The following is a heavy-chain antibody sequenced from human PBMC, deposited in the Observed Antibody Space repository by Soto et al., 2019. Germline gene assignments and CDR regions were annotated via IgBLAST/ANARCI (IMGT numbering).Heavy chain of an antibody. J-gene: IGHJ3*02. CDR3: ARERSSCYDSPGYAFDI. V-gene: IGHV1-18*01. CDR2: ISAYNGNT. D-gene: IGHD3-22*01. CDR1: GYTFTSYG. Sequence: GASVKVSCKASGYTFTSYGISWVRQAPGQGLEWMGWISAYNGNTNYAQKLQGRVTMTTDTSTSTAYMELRSLRSDDTAVYYCARERSSCYDSPGYAFDIWGQGTMVTVSS.